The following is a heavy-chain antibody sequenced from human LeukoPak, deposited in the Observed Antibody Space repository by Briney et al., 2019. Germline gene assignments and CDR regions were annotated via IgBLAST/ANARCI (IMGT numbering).Heavy chain of an antibody. CDR3: ARKNYYYYDMDV. CDR1: GFTFSSYW. Sequence: GGSLRLSCAASGFTFSSYWMSWVRQAPGKGLEWVANIKQDGSEKYYVDSVKGRFTISRDNAKNSLYLQMNSLRAEDTAVFYWARKNYYYYDMDVGEKGTTVSFPS. CDR2: IKQDGSEK. V-gene: IGHV3-7*01. J-gene: IGHJ6*03.